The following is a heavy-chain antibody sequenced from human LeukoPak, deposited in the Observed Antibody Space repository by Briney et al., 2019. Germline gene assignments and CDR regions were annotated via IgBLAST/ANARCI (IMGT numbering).Heavy chain of an antibody. CDR2: IRSKAYGGTT. CDR3: TRQRFLAARPGYFDY. V-gene: IGHV3-49*04. CDR1: GFTFGDYA. D-gene: IGHD6-6*01. J-gene: IGHJ4*02. Sequence: PGGSLRLSCTASGFTFGDYAMSWVRQAPGKGLEWVGFIRSKAYGGTTEYAASVEGRFTISRDDSKSIAYLQMNSLKTEDTAVYYCTRQRFLAARPGYFDYWGQGTLVTVSS.